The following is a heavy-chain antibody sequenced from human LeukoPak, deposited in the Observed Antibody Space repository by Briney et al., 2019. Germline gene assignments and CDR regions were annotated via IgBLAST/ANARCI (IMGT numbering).Heavy chain of an antibody. V-gene: IGHV1-18*01. CDR3: ARHHGPPKRLVTTKGFFDY. J-gene: IGHJ4*02. Sequence: ASVKVSCKASGYTFTSYVISWVRQSPGQGLEWMGWISTYNGDTDYAQKLQGRVTLTTDTSTSTAYMELMSLRSDDTAVYYCARHHGPPKRLVTTKGFFDYWGQGTLVTVSS. CDR2: ISTYNGDT. D-gene: IGHD1-14*01. CDR1: GYTFTSYV.